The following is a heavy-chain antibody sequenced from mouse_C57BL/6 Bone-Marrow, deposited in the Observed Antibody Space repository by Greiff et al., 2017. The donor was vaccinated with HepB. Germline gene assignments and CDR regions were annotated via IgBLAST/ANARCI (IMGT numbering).Heavy chain of an antibody. D-gene: IGHD1-1*01. J-gene: IGHJ3*01. V-gene: IGHV1-9*01. CDR3: ASSGYYDGSSWFAY. Sequence: VQLQQSGAELMKPGASVKLSCKATGYTFTGYWIEWVKQRPGHGLEWIGEILPGSGSTNYNEKFKGKATFTADTSSNTAYMQLSSLTTEDSAISYCASSGYYDGSSWFAYWGQGTLVTVSA. CDR1: GYTFTGYW. CDR2: ILPGSGST.